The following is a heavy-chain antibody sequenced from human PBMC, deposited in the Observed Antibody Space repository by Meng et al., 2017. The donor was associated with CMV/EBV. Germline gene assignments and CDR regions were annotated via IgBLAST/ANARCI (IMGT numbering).Heavy chain of an antibody. J-gene: IGHJ4*02. CDR1: GCTLSGSA. Sequence: LTRSCAASGCTLSGSAMHWVRQASGKGLEWVGRIRSKANSYATAYAASVKGRFTISRDDSKNTAYLQMNSLKTEDTAVYYCASSSGDYWGQGTLVTVSS. CDR3: ASSSGDY. D-gene: IGHD6-6*01. V-gene: IGHV3-73*01. CDR2: IRSKANSYAT.